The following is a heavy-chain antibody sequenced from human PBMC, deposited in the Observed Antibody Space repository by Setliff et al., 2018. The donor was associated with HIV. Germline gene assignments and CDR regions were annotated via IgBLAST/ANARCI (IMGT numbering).Heavy chain of an antibody. V-gene: IGHV4-34*01. D-gene: IGHD3-16*01. CDR3: ARGTKFVWGRWFDP. CDR1: GGSFSGYY. Sequence: SETLSLTCAVYGGSFSGYYWSWIRQPPGKGLEWIGEINHSGSTNYNPSLKSRVTISVDTSKNQFSLKLSSVTAADTAVYYCARGTKFVWGRWFDPWGQGTPVTVSS. CDR2: INHSGST. J-gene: IGHJ5*02.